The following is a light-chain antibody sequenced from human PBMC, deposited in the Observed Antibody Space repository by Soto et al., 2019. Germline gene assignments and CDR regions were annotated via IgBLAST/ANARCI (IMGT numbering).Light chain of an antibody. CDR1: QSIRTH. J-gene: IGKJ2*01. CDR3: QQTSSAIHT. Sequence: DLQMTQSPSSLSASVGDRVTITCRASQSIRTHLNWYQQKAGKAPKLLINAASSLQSGVPSRFSGSGSGTDFTLTISSLGPEDFATYYCQQTSSAIHTFGQGTKLEI. V-gene: IGKV1-39*01. CDR2: AAS.